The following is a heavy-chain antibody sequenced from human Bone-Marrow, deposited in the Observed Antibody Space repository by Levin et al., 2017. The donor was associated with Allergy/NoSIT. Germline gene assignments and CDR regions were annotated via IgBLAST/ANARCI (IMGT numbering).Heavy chain of an antibody. J-gene: IGHJ4*02. CDR2: VCYTGST. Sequence: SETLSLTCSVSGGSISSSTYSWGWIRQPPGKGLEWIGNVCYTGSTHYNPSLKSRVTISADTSKNQFSLKLSSVTAADTAVYYCARAPYYGPARPYQSDYWGQGTLVTVSS. CDR3: ARAPYYGPARPYQSDY. V-gene: IGHV4-39*01. D-gene: IGHD3-10*01. CDR1: GGSISSSTYS.